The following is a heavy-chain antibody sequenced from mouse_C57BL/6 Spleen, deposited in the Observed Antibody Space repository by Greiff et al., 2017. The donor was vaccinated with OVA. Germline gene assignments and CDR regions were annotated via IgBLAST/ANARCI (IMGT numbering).Heavy chain of an antibody. J-gene: IGHJ4*01. CDR3: TRRAYSYAMDY. Sequence: QVQLQQSGAELVRPGASVTLSCKASGYTFTDYEMHWVKQTPVHGLEWIGAIDPETGGTAYNQKFKGKAILTADKSSSTAYMELRSLTSEDSAVYYCTRRAYSYAMDYWGQGTSVTVSS. CDR2: IDPETGGT. CDR1: GYTFTDYE. D-gene: IGHD2-10*01. V-gene: IGHV1-15*01.